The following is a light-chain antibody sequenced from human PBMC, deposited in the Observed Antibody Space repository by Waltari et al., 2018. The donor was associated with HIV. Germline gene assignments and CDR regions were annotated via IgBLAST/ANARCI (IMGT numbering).Light chain of an antibody. V-gene: IGKV3-20*01. J-gene: IGKJ4*01. Sequence: EIVLTQSPGTLSLFLGVRATLSCRASQSVRSSLAWYQQKPGQAPRLLISGASSRATGIPDRFSGSGSGTDFTLTISRLEPEDFAVYYCQHYGGSSTFGGGTKVGI. CDR1: QSVRSS. CDR3: QHYGGSST. CDR2: GAS.